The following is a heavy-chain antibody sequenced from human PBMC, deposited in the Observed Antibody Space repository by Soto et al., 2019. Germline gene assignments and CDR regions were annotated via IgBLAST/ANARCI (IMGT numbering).Heavy chain of an antibody. CDR3: ARRWALMTTFDYFDY. CDR2: IYYSGST. CDR1: GGSISSYY. J-gene: IGHJ4*02. Sequence: SETLSLTCTVSGGSISSYYWSWIRQPPGKGLEWIGYIYYSGSTNYNPSLKSRVNKSVDTSKNQFSLKLSSVTAADTAVYYCARRWALMTTFDYFDYWGQGTLVTVSS. D-gene: IGHD3-16*01. V-gene: IGHV4-59*08.